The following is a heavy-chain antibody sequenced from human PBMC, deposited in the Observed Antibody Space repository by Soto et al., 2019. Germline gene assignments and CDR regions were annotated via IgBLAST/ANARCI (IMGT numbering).Heavy chain of an antibody. CDR2: ISYDGSNK. Sequence: GALRLSCAASGFTFSSYAMHWVRQAPGKGLEWVAVISYDGSNKYYADSVKGRFTISRDNSKNTLYLQMNSLRAEDTAVYYCARALTLSSWGQGTLVTVS. D-gene: IGHD2-2*01. J-gene: IGHJ5*02. CDR3: ARALTLSS. CDR1: GFTFSSYA. V-gene: IGHV3-30-3*01.